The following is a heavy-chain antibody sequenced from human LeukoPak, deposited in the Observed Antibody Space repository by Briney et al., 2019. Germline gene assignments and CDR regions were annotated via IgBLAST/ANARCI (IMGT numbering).Heavy chain of an antibody. J-gene: IGHJ5*02. CDR2: IRYDGSNK. Sequence: GGSLRLSCAASGFTFSSYGMHWVRQAPGKGLEWVAFIRYDGSNKYYADSVKGRFTISRDNSKNTLYLQMNSLRAEDTAVYYCARKLKSGSYQTHWFDPWGQGTLVTVSS. CDR1: GFTFSSYG. CDR3: ARKLKSGSYQTHWFDP. D-gene: IGHD1-26*01. V-gene: IGHV3-30*02.